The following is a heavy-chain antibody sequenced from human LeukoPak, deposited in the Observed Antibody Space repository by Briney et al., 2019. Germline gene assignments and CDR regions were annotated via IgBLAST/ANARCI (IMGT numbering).Heavy chain of an antibody. V-gene: IGHV4-4*07. CDR2: IYTSGST. D-gene: IGHD3-10*01. J-gene: IGHJ5*02. CDR1: GGSISSYY. CDR3: ARHNYGSGSLNRGWFDP. Sequence: PSETLSLTCTVSGGSISSYYWIWIRQPAGKGLEWIGRIYTSGSTNYNPSLKSRVTIPVDTSKNQFSLKLSSVTAADTAVYYCARHNYGSGSLNRGWFDPWGQGTLVTVSS.